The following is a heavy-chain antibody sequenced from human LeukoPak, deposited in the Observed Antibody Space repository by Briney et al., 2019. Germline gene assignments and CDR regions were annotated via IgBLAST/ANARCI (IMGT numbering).Heavy chain of an antibody. CDR1: GDSVSSNTAA. V-gene: IGHV6-1*01. CDR2: IYYRSKWYN. D-gene: IGHD3/OR15-3a*01. Sequence: SQTLSLTCAISGDSVSSNTAAWTWIRQSPSRGLEWLGRIYYRSKWYNDYAVSVKSRVTINPDTSKNRFSLLLNTVIPEDTAVYYCAVEDNMIFGVALVHWGQGTLVTVSS. J-gene: IGHJ4*02. CDR3: AVEDNMIFGVALVH.